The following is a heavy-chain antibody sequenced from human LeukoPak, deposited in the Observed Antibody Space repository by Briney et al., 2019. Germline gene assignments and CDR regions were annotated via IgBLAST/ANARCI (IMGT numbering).Heavy chain of an antibody. CDR3: ARQGYRYGFRPGSFDY. V-gene: IGHV4-34*01. CDR1: GGSFSGYY. CDR2: INHSGST. D-gene: IGHD5-18*01. Sequence: SETLSLTCAVYGGSFSGYYWSWIRQPPGKGLEWIGEINHSGSTNYNPSLKSRVTISVDTSKNQFSLKLSSVTAADTAVYYCARQGYRYGFRPGSFDYWGQVTLVTVS. J-gene: IGHJ4*02.